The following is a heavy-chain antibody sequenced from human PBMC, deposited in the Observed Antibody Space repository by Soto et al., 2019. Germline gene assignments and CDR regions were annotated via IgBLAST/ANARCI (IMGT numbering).Heavy chain of an antibody. V-gene: IGHV3-23*01. D-gene: IGHD1-1*01. Sequence: GGSLRLSCAAAGFTFSSYARNWVRQAPGKGLEWVSVISGSGGRTYYADSLKGRFTISRDNSKNTLYLQMNSLRAEDTAVYFCAKGRGSPGYNNNWHEPDYWGQGTLVTVSS. CDR3: AKGRGSPGYNNNWHEPDY. CDR1: GFTFSSYA. J-gene: IGHJ4*02. CDR2: ISGSGGRT.